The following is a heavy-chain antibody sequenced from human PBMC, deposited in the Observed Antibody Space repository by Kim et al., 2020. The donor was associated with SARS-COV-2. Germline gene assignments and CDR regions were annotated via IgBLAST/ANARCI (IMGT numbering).Heavy chain of an antibody. V-gene: IGHV4-59*01. CDR3: ARVIYRGRPLLYGDLYYFDY. CDR1: GGSISSYY. Sequence: SETLSLTCTVSGGSISSYYWSWIRQPPGKGLEWIGYIYYSGSTNYNPSLKSRVTISVDTSKNQFSLKLSSVTAADTAVYYCARVIYRGRPLLYGDLYYFDYWGQGTLVTVSS. CDR2: IYYSGST. J-gene: IGHJ4*02. D-gene: IGHD4-17*01.